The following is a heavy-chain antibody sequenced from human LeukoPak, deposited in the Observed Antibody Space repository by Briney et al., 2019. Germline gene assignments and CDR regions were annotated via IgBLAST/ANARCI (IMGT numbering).Heavy chain of an antibody. Sequence: PGGSLRLSCAASGFIFTNDWMSWVRQAPGKGLEWVANVKQDGSEKDYVDPVKGRFTISRDNAKNLLYLQMNGLRTEDTAVYYCSRVGPGGAGAFDYWGQGTLVTVSS. J-gene: IGHJ4*02. V-gene: IGHV3-7*01. CDR1: GFIFTNDW. CDR2: VKQDGSEK. D-gene: IGHD6-13*01. CDR3: SRVGPGGAGAFDY.